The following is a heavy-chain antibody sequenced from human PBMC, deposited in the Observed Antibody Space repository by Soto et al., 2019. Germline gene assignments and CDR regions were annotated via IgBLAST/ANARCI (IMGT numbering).Heavy chain of an antibody. D-gene: IGHD2-2*01. CDR2: ISSSSSYI. V-gene: IGHV3-21*01. Sequence: PGGSLRLSCAASGFTFSSYSMNWVRQAPGKGLEWVSSISSSSSYIYYADSVKGRFTISRDNAKNSLYLQMNSLRAEDTAVYYCARDLCRSSTSCYTPGVYYYYGMAVWGQGPTVTVSS. CDR1: GFTFSSYS. CDR3: ARDLCRSSTSCYTPGVYYYYGMAV. J-gene: IGHJ6*02.